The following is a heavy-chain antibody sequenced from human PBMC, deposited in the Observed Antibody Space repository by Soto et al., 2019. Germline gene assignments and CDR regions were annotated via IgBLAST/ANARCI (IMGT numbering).Heavy chain of an antibody. J-gene: IGHJ4*02. CDR3: ARDGYHYGSFDF. V-gene: IGHV4-30-2*01. CDR2: IYHSGST. D-gene: IGHD5-18*01. CDR1: GGSISSGGYS. Sequence: SETLSLTCAVSGGSISSGGYSWNWIRQAPGKGLEWIGYIYHSGSTYYNPSLKSRVTISVDTSKSQFSLDLYSVTAADTAVYYCARDGYHYGSFDFWGQGTLVTVS.